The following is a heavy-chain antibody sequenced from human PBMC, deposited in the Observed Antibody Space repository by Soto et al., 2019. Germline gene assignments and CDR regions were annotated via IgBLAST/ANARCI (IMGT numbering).Heavy chain of an antibody. CDR3: ASTRYCSSTSCYIYYYYYGMDV. CDR2: ISSSGSTI. CDR1: GFTFSDYY. J-gene: IGHJ6*02. V-gene: IGHV3-11*01. D-gene: IGHD2-2*02. Sequence: GGSLRLSCAASGFTFSDYYMSWIRQAPGKGLEWVSYISSSGSTIYYADSVKGRFTISRDNAKNSLYLQMNSLRAEDTAVYYCASTRYCSSTSCYIYYYYYGMDVWGHGTTVTVSS.